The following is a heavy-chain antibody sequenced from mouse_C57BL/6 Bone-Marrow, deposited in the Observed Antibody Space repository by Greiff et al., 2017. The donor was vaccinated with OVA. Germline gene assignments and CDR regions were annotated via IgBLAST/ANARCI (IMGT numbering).Heavy chain of an antibody. Sequence: EVQGVESGGGLVQPGGSLKLSCAASGFTFSDYYMYWVRQTPEKRLEWVAYISTGGGSTYYPDTVKGRCTISIDNAKNTLYLQMSRLKSEDTAMYYCASRIYDGYWTDSMDYWGKGTSVTVSS. V-gene: IGHV5-12*01. CDR3: ASRIYDGYWTDSMDY. CDR1: GFTFSDYY. CDR2: ISTGGGST. J-gene: IGHJ4*01. D-gene: IGHD2-3*01.